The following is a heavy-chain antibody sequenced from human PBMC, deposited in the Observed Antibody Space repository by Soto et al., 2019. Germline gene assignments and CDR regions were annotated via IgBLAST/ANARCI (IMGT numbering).Heavy chain of an antibody. Sequence: GGSLRLSCAASGFTFSSTDMSWVRQGPGKGLEWVSTIDCSGTFTYYADSVKGRFTISRDNSKNTVHLQMKSLGADDTAVYYCVKNSGGFHSWGQGTLVTVSS. CDR1: GFTFSSTD. CDR3: VKNSGGFHS. J-gene: IGHJ5*01. CDR2: IDCSGTFT. V-gene: IGHV3-23*01. D-gene: IGHD3-10*01.